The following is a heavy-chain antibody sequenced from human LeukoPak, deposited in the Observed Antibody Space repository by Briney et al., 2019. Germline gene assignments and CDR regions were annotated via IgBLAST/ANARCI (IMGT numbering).Heavy chain of an antibody. CDR1: GGSINSPY. D-gene: IGHD3-10*01. V-gene: IGHV4-59*11. CDR2: IYNHGGT. CDR3: ARALYGHYFDC. Sequence: SETLSLTCTVSGGSINSPYWSWIRQSPGKGLEWIGYIYNHGGTKYNPSLESRVTISVDTSKSQFSLNVSSVTAADTAVYYCARALYGHYFDCWGQGTLVTVS. J-gene: IGHJ4*02.